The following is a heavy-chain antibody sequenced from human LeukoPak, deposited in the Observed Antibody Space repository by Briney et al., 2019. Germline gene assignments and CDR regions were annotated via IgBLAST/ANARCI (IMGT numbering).Heavy chain of an antibody. J-gene: IGHJ4*02. Sequence: ASVKVSCKVSGYTLTELSMHWVRQAPGKGLEWMGGFDPEDGETIYAQKFQGRVTMTRDMSTSTVYMELSSLRSEDTAVYYCARAVGSSGYYSDYWGQGTLVTVSS. CDR2: FDPEDGET. V-gene: IGHV1-24*01. CDR3: ARAVGSSGYYSDY. CDR1: GYTLTELS. D-gene: IGHD3-22*01.